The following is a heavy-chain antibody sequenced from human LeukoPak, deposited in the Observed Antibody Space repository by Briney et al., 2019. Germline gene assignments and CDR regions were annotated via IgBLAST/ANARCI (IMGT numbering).Heavy chain of an antibody. Sequence: SETLSLSCTDPGGSIRSYTTSWIWATPGKGLESIGHIYYSGSTNYNPSLRSRVAISVDTSKNQFSLKLSSVTAADTAVYYCARQTAIWFGEGDWFDPWGQGAMVSVSS. V-gene: IGHV4-59*08. D-gene: IGHD3-10*01. CDR1: GGSIRSYT. CDR3: ARQTAIWFGEGDWFDP. J-gene: IGHJ5*02. CDR2: IYYSGST.